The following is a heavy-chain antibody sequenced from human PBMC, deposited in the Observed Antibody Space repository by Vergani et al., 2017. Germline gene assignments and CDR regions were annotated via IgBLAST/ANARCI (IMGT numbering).Heavy chain of an antibody. CDR3: ASEYSSSVEFLAY. CDR1: GGSISPYY. D-gene: IGHD6-6*01. CDR2: IYTSEST. J-gene: IGHJ4*02. V-gene: IGHV4-4*07. Sequence: QVQLQESGPGLVKPSETLSLTCIVSGGSISPYYWSWIRPPAGKGLGWIVRIYTSESTNYNPSLKSRVTMSVDTSKNQFSLKLSSVTAADTDVDYYASEYSSSVEFLAYWGQGTLVTVSS.